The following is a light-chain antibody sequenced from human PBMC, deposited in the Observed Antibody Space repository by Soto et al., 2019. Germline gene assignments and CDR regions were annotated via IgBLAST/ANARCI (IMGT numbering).Light chain of an antibody. J-gene: IGKJ3*01. CDR3: QQSYSTLFT. Sequence: DIQMTQSPSSLSASVGDSVTITCRASQDISSYLNWYQQKPGKAPKLLIYAASTLHSVVPSRFSGSESGTDFTLTISSLQPEDFATYYCQQSYSTLFTFGPGTKVDFK. V-gene: IGKV1-39*01. CDR2: AAS. CDR1: QDISSY.